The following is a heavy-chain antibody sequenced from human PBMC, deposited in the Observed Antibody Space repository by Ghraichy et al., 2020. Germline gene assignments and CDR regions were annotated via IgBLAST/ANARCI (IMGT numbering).Heavy chain of an antibody. CDR3: AKDRSPGIT. J-gene: IGHJ5*02. CDR1: GFTFSSYA. CDR2: ISGSGVTT. Sequence: GGSLRLSCAASGFTFSSYAMSWVRQAPGKGLECVASISGSGVTTYYADSVKGRFTISRDNSKNTLSLQMNSLRGEDTAVYFCAKDRSPGITWGQGTLVTVSS. V-gene: IGHV3-23*01. D-gene: IGHD3-10*01.